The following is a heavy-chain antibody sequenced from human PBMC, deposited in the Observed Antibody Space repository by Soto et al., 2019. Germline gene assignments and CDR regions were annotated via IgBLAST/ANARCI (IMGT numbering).Heavy chain of an antibody. J-gene: IGHJ4*02. CDR1: GFKFSAYA. Sequence: GGSLRLSCVASGFKFSAYAMTWLRQSPGQGLQWVSFIDLSGTTTYYRDSVKGRFTMSKDKSRKTVYLQMNSLRVEDTAIYYCAKDRVPDGIYSSDYWGQGVLVTVSS. D-gene: IGHD2-15*01. V-gene: IGHV3-23*01. CDR3: AKDRVPDGIYSSDY. CDR2: IDLSGTTT.